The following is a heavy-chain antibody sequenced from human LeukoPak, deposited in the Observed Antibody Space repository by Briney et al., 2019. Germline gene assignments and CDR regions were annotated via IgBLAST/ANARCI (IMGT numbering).Heavy chain of an antibody. CDR2: MGYDGSKK. D-gene: IGHD3-9*01. Sequence: PGRSLSLSWVVFGFTLGNFGMHWVRQVHGKGLGWVALMGYDGSKKYYPDSLEGRSTLSRDNSKHTLYLQMNSLRAEDTAVYYCARDRYFDSSYGMDVWGKGTTVTVSS. CDR3: ARDRYFDSSYGMDV. CDR1: GFTLGNFG. J-gene: IGHJ6*04. V-gene: IGHV3-33*01.